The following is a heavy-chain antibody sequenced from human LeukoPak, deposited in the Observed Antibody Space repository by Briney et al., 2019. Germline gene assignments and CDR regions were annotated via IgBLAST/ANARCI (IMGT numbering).Heavy chain of an antibody. D-gene: IGHD3-22*01. CDR2: IWYDGSNK. J-gene: IGHJ3*02. V-gene: IGHV3-33*01. CDR1: GFTFSSYG. CDR3: ARDGDYYDSRGDAFDI. Sequence: GGSLRLSCAASGFTFSSYGMHWVRQAPGKGLEWVAVIWYDGSNKYYADPVKGRFTISRDNAKNSLYLQMNSLRAEDTAVYYCARDGDYYDSRGDAFDIWGQGAMVTVAS.